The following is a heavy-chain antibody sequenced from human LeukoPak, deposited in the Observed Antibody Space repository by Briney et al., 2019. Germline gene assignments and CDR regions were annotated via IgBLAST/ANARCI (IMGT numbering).Heavy chain of an antibody. V-gene: IGHV1-8*03. CDR1: GYTFTSYD. CDR3: ARGRSTGYPYYFEY. J-gene: IGHJ4*02. D-gene: IGHD5-12*01. Sequence: ASVRVSCEASGYTFTSYDISWVRQATGQGLEWMGWMNPNSGSTGYAQKFQGRVTITRNTSISTAYMELSGLRSEDTAVYYCARGRSTGYPYYFEYWGQGTLVTVSS. CDR2: MNPNSGST.